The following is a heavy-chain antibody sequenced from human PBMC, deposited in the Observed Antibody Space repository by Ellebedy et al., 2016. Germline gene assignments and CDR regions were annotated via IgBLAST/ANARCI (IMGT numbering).Heavy chain of an antibody. J-gene: IGHJ5*02. CDR2: IYYSGST. V-gene: IGHV4-39*01. CDR3: ASSPRRYCSGGSCYKTANWFDP. D-gene: IGHD2-15*01. Sequence: SETLSLTCTVSGGSISSSSYYWGWIRQSPGKGLEWIGGIYYSGSTYYNPSLKSRVTISVDTSKNQFSLKLSSVTAADTAVYYCASSPRRYCSGGSCYKTANWFDPWGQGTLVTVSS. CDR1: GGSISSSSYY.